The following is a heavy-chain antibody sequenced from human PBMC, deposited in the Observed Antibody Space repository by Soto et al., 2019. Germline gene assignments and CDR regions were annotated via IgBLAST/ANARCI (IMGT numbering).Heavy chain of an antibody. CDR3: ARVDYGDYRYFDY. Sequence: QVQLQESGPGLVKPSQTLSLTCTVSGGSISSGGYYWSWLRQHPGKGLEWIGYIYYSGSTYYNPSLKSRVTISVDTSKNQFSLKMSSVTAADTAVYYCARVDYGDYRYFDYWGQGTLVTVSS. D-gene: IGHD4-17*01. CDR2: IYYSGST. V-gene: IGHV4-31*03. J-gene: IGHJ4*02. CDR1: GGSISSGGYY.